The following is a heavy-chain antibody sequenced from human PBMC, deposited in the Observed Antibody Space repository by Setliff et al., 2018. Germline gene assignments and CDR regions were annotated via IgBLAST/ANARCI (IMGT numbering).Heavy chain of an antibody. Sequence: SGGSLRLSCSVSGITFKNAWMTWVRQAPGKGPEWVGRIESSTEGATSDYGAPAKGRFTISRDDSKNMVFLQMNNLRTEDTGFYYCATGPRDSRNYLTWLNPWGQGTLVTVSS. CDR2: IESSTEGATS. CDR3: ATGPRDSRNYLTWLNP. CDR1: GITFKNAW. V-gene: IGHV3-15*04. D-gene: IGHD4-4*01. J-gene: IGHJ5*02.